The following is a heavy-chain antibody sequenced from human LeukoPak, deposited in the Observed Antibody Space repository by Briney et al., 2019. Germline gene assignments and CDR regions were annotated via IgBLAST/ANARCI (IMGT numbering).Heavy chain of an antibody. D-gene: IGHD3-10*01. CDR3: ASAVSGDSGTHAFDI. CDR2: IYYSGST. V-gene: IGHV4-59*01. Sequence: PSETLSLTCTVSGGSISSYWSWIRQPPGKGLEWIGYIYYSGSTNYNPSLKSRVTISVDTSKNQFSLKLSSVTAADTAVYYCASAVSGDSGTHAFDIWGQGTMVTVSS. J-gene: IGHJ3*02. CDR1: GGSISSY.